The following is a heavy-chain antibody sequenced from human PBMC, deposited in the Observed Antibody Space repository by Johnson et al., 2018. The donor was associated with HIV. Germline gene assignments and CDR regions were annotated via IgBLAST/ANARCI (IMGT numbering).Heavy chain of an antibody. D-gene: IGHD6-19*01. CDR3: ARDKFTGRQWLSYDDAFDI. J-gene: IGHJ3*02. V-gene: IGHV3-33*08. Sequence: QVQLVESGGGVVQPGKSLTLSCVVSGLSFSNFGIHWVRQAPGKGPEWVAVISFAGNNKYYLDSVKGRFTISRDNAKNSLYLQMNSLRAEDTAVYYCARDKFTGRQWLSYDDAFDIWGQGTMVTVSS. CDR1: GLSFSNFG. CDR2: ISFAGNNK.